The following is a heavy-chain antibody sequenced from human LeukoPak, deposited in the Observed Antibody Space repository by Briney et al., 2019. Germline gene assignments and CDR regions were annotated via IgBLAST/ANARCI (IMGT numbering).Heavy chain of an antibody. V-gene: IGHV4-59*01. D-gene: IGHD3-10*01. J-gene: IGHJ4*02. CDR3: ARNNYYGSGSYTFDY. CDR2: IYYSGST. Sequence: SETLSLTCTVSGGSLSSYYWSWIRQPPGKGLEWIGYIYYSGSTNYNPSLKSRVTISVDTSKNQFSLKLSSVTAADTAVYYCARNNYYGSGSYTFDYWGQGTLVTVSS. CDR1: GGSLSSYY.